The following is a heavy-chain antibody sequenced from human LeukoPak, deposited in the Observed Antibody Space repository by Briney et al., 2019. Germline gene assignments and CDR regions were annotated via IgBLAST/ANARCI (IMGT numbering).Heavy chain of an antibody. CDR3: ASQVVGAAFDP. D-gene: IGHD2-15*01. Sequence: PGGSLRLSCAASGFTFSSYAMHWVRQPPGKGLVWVSRIKSDGSMTNYADSVKGRFTISRDNAKNTLYLQMNSLRAEDTAVYYCASQVVGAAFDPWGQGTLVTVSS. CDR1: GFTFSSYA. J-gene: IGHJ5*02. V-gene: IGHV3-74*01. CDR2: IKSDGSMT.